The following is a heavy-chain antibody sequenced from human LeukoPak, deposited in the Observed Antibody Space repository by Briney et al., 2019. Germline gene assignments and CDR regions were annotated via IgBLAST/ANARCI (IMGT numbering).Heavy chain of an antibody. CDR2: INPSGGST. V-gene: IGHV1-46*01. Sequence: ASVKVSCKASGYTFTSYYMHWVRQAPGQGLEWMGIINPSGGSTSYAQKFQGRVTMTRDMSTSTVYMELSSLRSEDTAVYYCASTYGSGTYYYYMDVWGKGTTVIVSS. D-gene: IGHD3-10*01. CDR3: ASTYGSGTYYYYMDV. CDR1: GYTFTSYY. J-gene: IGHJ6*03.